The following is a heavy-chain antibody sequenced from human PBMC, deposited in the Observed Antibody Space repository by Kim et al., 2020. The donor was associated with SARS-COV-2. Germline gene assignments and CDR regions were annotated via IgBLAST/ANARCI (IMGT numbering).Heavy chain of an antibody. CDR3: TTGSEHYRVPTMKNYYYYYGMDV. Sequence: GGSLRLSCAASGFTFSGSAMHWVRQASGKGLEWVGRIRSKANSYATAYAASVKGRFTISRDDSKNTAYLQMNSLKTEDTAVYYCTTGSEHYRVPTMKNYYYYYGMDVWGQGTTVTVSS. V-gene: IGHV3-73*01. D-gene: IGHD1-1*01. J-gene: IGHJ6*02. CDR2: IRSKANSYAT. CDR1: GFTFSGSA.